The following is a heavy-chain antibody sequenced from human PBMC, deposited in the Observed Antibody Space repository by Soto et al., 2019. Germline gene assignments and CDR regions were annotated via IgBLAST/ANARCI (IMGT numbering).Heavy chain of an antibody. Sequence: QVQLVQSGAEVKRPGSSVKVSCKASGDTFNFYSINWVRQAPGVGLEWVGRVNPILSMSTYAQRFQGRVTLTSDQXTSTAYKEPRSLRSEDTAIYYCASTYGSGYRAFDYWGQGALVTVSS. CDR1: GDTFNFYS. V-gene: IGHV1-69*02. D-gene: IGHD3-10*01. CDR3: ASTYGSGYRAFDY. CDR2: VNPILSMS. J-gene: IGHJ4*02.